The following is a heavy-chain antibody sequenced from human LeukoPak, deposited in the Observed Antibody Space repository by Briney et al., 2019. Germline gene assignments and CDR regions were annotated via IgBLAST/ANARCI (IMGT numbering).Heavy chain of an antibody. CDR2: INHSGST. Sequence: PSETLSLTCAVYGGSFSGYYWNWIRQPPGKGLEWIGEINHSGSTNYNPSLKSRVTISVDTSKNQFSLKLSSVTAADTAVYYCARDEYFDYLLWYYWGQGTLVTVSS. D-gene: IGHD3-9*01. V-gene: IGHV4-34*01. J-gene: IGHJ4*02. CDR1: GGSFSGYY. CDR3: ARDEYFDYLLWYY.